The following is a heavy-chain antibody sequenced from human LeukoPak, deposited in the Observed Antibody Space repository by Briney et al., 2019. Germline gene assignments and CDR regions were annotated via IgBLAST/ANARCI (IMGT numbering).Heavy chain of an antibody. Sequence: PGGSLRLSCAASGFTVSSNYMSWVRQAPGKGLEWVSVIYSGGSTYYGDSVKGRFTISRDSPKNTLYLQMNSLRAEDTAVYYCAKGPYGSGSYYFDYWGQGTLVTVSS. CDR2: IYSGGST. CDR3: AKGPYGSGSYYFDY. CDR1: GFTVSSNY. J-gene: IGHJ4*02. D-gene: IGHD3-10*01. V-gene: IGHV3-66*01.